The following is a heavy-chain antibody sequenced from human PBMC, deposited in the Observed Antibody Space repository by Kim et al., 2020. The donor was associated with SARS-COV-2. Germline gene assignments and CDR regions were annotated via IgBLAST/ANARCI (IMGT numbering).Heavy chain of an antibody. V-gene: IGHV3-74*01. CDR3: ASRRYTGNYYYCDY. D-gene: IGHD1-26*01. J-gene: IGHJ4*02. Sequence: ADSVKGRVTISRDNAKSTLYLQMNSLRAEDMAVYYCASRRYTGNYYYCDYWGQGTLVTVSS.